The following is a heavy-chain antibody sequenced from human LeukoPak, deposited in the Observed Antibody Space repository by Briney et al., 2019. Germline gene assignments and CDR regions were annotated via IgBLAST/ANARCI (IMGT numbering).Heavy chain of an antibody. J-gene: IGHJ4*02. Sequence: ASVRVSCKVSGYTFTGYYMHWVRQAPGQGLEGMGWINPNSGGTNDAQKFQGRVTMTRDTSISTAYMELSRLRSDDTAVYYCARGPNWNDVGYFDYWGEGTLVTVSS. CDR1: GYTFTGYY. V-gene: IGHV1-2*02. D-gene: IGHD1-1*01. CDR3: ARGPNWNDVGYFDY. CDR2: INPNSGGT.